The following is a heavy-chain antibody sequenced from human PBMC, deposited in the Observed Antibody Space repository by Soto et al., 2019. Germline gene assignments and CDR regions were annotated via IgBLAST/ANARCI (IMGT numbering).Heavy chain of an antibody. CDR2: ISHDGKSE. Sequence: QSPGKGLEWVAGISHDGKSEHYADSVKGRFTISRDDSKNTVYVQMDTLRPEDTAVYYCATEGHSSRRAGTFYHWGQGTLVTVSS. J-gene: IGHJ1*01. CDR3: ATEGHSSRRAGTFYH. D-gene: IGHD3-22*01. V-gene: IGHV3-30*04.